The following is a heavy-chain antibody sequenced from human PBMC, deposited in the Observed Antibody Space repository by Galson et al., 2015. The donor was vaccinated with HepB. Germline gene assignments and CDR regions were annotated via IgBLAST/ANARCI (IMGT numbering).Heavy chain of an antibody. Sequence: SLRLSCAASGFTFSDYYMSWIRQAPGKGLEWVSYISSSSYTNYADSVKGRFTISRDNAKNSLYLQMNSLRAEDTAVYYCARDRGKYGSGEHDAFDIWGQGTMVTVSS. CDR1: GFTFSDYY. D-gene: IGHD1-26*01. J-gene: IGHJ3*02. CDR2: ISSSSYT. V-gene: IGHV3-11*06. CDR3: ARDRGKYGSGEHDAFDI.